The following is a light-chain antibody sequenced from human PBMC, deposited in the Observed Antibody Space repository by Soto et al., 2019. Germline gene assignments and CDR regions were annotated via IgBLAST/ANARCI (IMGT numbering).Light chain of an antibody. Sequence: DIVMTQSPDSLAVSLGERATINCKSSQSVLYSSNNKNYLAWYQQKPGQPPKLIIYWASTRESGVPDRFSGSRSGTDFTLTIRNLPAEDVAVYYCQQYYSTPPYTFGQGTKLEIK. V-gene: IGKV4-1*01. J-gene: IGKJ2*01. CDR2: WAS. CDR1: QSVLYSSNNKNY. CDR3: QQYYSTPPYT.